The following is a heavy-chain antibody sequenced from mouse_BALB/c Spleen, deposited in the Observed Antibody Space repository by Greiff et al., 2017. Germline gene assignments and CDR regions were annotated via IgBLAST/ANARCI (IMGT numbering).Heavy chain of an antibody. CDR3: ALNWDAYYFDY. Sequence: EVQLQESGPGLVKPSQSLSLTCTVTGYSITSYYAWNWIRQSPGNKLEWMGYISYSGSTSYNPSLKSRISITRDTSKNQFFLQLNSVTTEDTATYYCALNWDAYYFDYWGQGTTLTVSS. CDR2: ISYSGST. J-gene: IGHJ2*01. CDR1: GYSITSYYA. V-gene: IGHV3-2*02. D-gene: IGHD4-1*01.